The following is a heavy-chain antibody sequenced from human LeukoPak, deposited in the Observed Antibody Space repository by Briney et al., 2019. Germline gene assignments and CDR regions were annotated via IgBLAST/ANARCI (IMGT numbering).Heavy chain of an antibody. Sequence: GGSLRLSCAASGFTFSYYWMSWVRQAPGKGLEWVANIKQDGSEKYYVDSVKGRFTISRDNAKNSLYLQMNSLRAEDTAVYYCARPDSSGYYYDRYFDFWGQGTLVTVSS. V-gene: IGHV3-7*01. CDR2: IKQDGSEK. J-gene: IGHJ4*02. CDR1: GFTFSYYW. D-gene: IGHD3-22*01. CDR3: ARPDSSGYYYDRYFDF.